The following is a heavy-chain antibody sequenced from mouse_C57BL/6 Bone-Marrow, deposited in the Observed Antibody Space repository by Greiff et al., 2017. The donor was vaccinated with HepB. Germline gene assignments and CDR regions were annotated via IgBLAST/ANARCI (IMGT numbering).Heavy chain of an antibody. J-gene: IGHJ1*03. CDR1: GFTFSSYA. CDR3: ARVLYGHWYFDV. D-gene: IGHD1-1*02. V-gene: IGHV5-4*01. CDR2: ISDGGSYT. Sequence: VQLKESGGGLVKPGGSLKLSCAASGFTFSSYAMSWVRQTPEKRLEWVATISDGGSYTYYPDNVKGRFTISRDNAKNNLYLQMSHLKSEDTAMYYCARVLYGHWYFDVWGTGTTVTVSS.